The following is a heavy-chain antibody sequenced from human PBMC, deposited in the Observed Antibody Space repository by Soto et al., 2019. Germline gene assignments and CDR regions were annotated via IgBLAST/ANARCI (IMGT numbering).Heavy chain of an antibody. D-gene: IGHD3-3*01. Sequence: SETLSLTCAVYGGSFSGYYWSWIRQPPGKGLEWIGEINHSGSTNYNPSLKSRVTMSVDTSKNQFSLKLSSVTAADTAVYYCARDRGTIFGVVMEYYYYGMDVWGQGTTVTVSS. CDR1: GGSFSGYY. J-gene: IGHJ6*02. CDR2: INHSGST. CDR3: ARDRGTIFGVVMEYYYYGMDV. V-gene: IGHV4-34*01.